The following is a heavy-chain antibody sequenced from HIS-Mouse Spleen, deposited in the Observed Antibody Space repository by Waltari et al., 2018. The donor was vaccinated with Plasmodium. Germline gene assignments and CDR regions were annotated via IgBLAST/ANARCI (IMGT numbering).Heavy chain of an antibody. CDR2: IAYEGINK. CDR3: AKDRRSSSWYVDY. Sequence: QVQLVESGGGVVQPGRSLRLSCAASGFTFSSYGMHWARQAPGKGLEWVAVIAYEGINKYYADAVKGRFTISRDNSKNTLYLQMNSLRAEDTAVYYCAKDRRSSSWYVDYWGQGTLVTVSS. D-gene: IGHD6-13*01. CDR1: GFTFSSYG. V-gene: IGHV3-30*18. J-gene: IGHJ4*02.